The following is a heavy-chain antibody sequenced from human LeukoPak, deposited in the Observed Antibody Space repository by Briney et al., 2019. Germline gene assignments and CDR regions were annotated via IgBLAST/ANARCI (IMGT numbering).Heavy chain of an antibody. CDR2: IYPGDSDT. D-gene: IGHD6-19*01. Sequence: GESLKISCKGSGYSFTSYWIGWVRQMPGKGREWMGTIYPGDSDTRYSPSFQGQVTISVDKSISTAYLQWSSLKASDTAMYYCARQKGGIAVPPGRFDPWGQGTLVTVSS. J-gene: IGHJ5*02. V-gene: IGHV5-51*01. CDR1: GYSFTSYW. CDR3: ARQKGGIAVPPGRFDP.